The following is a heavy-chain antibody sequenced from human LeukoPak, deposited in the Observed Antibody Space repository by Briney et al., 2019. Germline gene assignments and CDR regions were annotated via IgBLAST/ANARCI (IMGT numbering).Heavy chain of an antibody. CDR2: ISSSSSYI. V-gene: IGHV3-21*01. J-gene: IGHJ4*02. CDR1: GFTFSSYS. D-gene: IGHD2-15*01. Sequence: GGSLRLSCAASGFTFSSYSMNWVSQAPGKRLEWVSSISSSSSYIYCADSVKGRFTISRDNAKNSLYLQMNSLRAEDTAVYYCARRQGYCSGGSCFSLDYWGQGTLFTVSS. CDR3: ARRQGYCSGGSCFSLDY.